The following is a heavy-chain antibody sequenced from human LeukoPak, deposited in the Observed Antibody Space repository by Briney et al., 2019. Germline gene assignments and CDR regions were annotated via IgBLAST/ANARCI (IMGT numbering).Heavy chain of an antibody. D-gene: IGHD3-3*01. Sequence: GGSLRLSCAASGFTFDDCAMHWVRQAPGKGLEWVSGISWNSGSIGYADSVKGRFTISRDNAKNSLYLQMNSLRAEDTALYYCAKDITKSSDFWSGYFPSSRGYYYYGMDVWGQGTTVTVSS. CDR1: GFTFDDCA. CDR2: ISWNSGSI. CDR3: AKDITKSSDFWSGYFPSSRGYYYYGMDV. V-gene: IGHV3-9*01. J-gene: IGHJ6*02.